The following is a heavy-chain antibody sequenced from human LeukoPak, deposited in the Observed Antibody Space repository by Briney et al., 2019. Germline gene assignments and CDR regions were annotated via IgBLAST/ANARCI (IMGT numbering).Heavy chain of an antibody. CDR2: INGSSEYI. CDR1: GFTFSSYA. V-gene: IGHV3-21*01. CDR3: ARDGGTRLKYSYGYGDY. J-gene: IGHJ4*02. Sequence: GGSLRLSCAASGFTFSSYAMSWVRQAPGKGLEWVSFINGSSEYIYYADSVKGRFTISRDNAKNSLYLQMDSLRAEDTAVYYCARDGGTRLKYSYGYGDYWGQGTLVTVSS. D-gene: IGHD5-18*01.